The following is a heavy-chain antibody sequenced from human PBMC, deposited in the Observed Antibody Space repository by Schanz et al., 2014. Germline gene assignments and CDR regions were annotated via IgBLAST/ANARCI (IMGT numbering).Heavy chain of an antibody. Sequence: QGQLVESGGGVVQPGRSLRLSCAASGFTFSSYAMHWVRQAPGKGLEWVAATRYDGNNKYYVDSVKGRFTISRDNSKNILTMQMSSLRAEDTAVYYCAKDQGSYGSGSYSYFDYWGQGTLVTVSS. CDR3: AKDQGSYGSGSYSYFDY. J-gene: IGHJ4*02. CDR2: TRYDGNNK. CDR1: GFTFSSYA. V-gene: IGHV3-33*06. D-gene: IGHD3-10*01.